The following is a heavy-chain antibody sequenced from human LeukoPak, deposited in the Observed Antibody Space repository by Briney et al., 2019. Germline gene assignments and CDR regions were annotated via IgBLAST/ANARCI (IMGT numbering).Heavy chain of an antibody. CDR3: ARVLTSYSSSWYFFDY. V-gene: IGHV4-31*03. Sequence: SQTLSLTCTVSGGSISSGGYYWSWIRQHPGKGLGWIGYIHNSGRSFYNPSLKSRVTISGDTSENQFSLKLSSVTAADTAVYYCARVLTSYSSSWYFFDYWGQGTLVTVSS. J-gene: IGHJ4*02. CDR2: IHNSGRS. CDR1: GGSISSGGYY. D-gene: IGHD6-13*01.